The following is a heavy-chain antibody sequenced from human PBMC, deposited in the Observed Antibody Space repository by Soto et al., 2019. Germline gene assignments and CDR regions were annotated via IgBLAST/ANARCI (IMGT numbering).Heavy chain of an antibody. CDR3: ARYPVRGDRYYYYYGMDV. J-gene: IGHJ6*02. D-gene: IGHD3-10*01. Sequence: GGSLRLSCAASGFTFSDYYMSWIRQAPGKGLEWVSYISSSGSTIYYADSVKGRFTISRDNAKNSLYLHMNSLRAEDTAVYYCARYPVRGDRYYYYYGMDVWGQGTTVTGS. V-gene: IGHV3-11*01. CDR1: GFTFSDYY. CDR2: ISSSGSTI.